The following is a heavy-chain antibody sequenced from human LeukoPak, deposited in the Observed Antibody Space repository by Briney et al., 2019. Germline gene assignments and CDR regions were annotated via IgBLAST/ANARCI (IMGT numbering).Heavy chain of an antibody. Sequence: GASVKVSCKASGYTFTSYDISWVRQAPGQGLEWMGWISAYNGDTNYAQKFQGRVTMTTDTSTSTAYMELGSLRSDDTAFYYCARQAACSSNRCPADYWGQGTLVTVSS. CDR2: ISAYNGDT. D-gene: IGHD2-2*01. V-gene: IGHV1-18*01. CDR3: ARQAACSSNRCPADY. J-gene: IGHJ4*02. CDR1: GYTFTSYD.